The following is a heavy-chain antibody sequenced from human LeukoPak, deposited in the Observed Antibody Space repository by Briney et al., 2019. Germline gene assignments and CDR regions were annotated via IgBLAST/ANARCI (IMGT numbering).Heavy chain of an antibody. Sequence: GSLRLSCAASGFIFKKYWMNWVRQVPGKGLECLANIKEDGSETYYADSVKGRFTISRGNPKNLLFLQINSLRVEDTAVYYCARETPRRGETRDGYRWGQGTVVTVSS. J-gene: IGHJ4*02. D-gene: IGHD5-24*01. CDR1: GFIFKKYW. CDR2: IKEDGSET. V-gene: IGHV3-7*01. CDR3: ARETPRRGETRDGYR.